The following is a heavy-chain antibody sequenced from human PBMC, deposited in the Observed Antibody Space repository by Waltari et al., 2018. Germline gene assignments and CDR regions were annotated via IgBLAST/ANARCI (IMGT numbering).Heavy chain of an antibody. CDR3: ARDAVDTMVQGVNYGMDV. CDR1: GYTFTSYG. Sequence: QVQLVQSGAEVKKPGASVKVSCKASGYTFTSYGISWVRQAPGQGLEWMGWISAYNGNTNYAQKFQGRVTMTRDTSISTAYMELSRLRSDDTAVYYCARDAVDTMVQGVNYGMDVWGQGTTVTVSS. CDR2: ISAYNGNT. J-gene: IGHJ6*02. V-gene: IGHV1-18*01. D-gene: IGHD3-10*01.